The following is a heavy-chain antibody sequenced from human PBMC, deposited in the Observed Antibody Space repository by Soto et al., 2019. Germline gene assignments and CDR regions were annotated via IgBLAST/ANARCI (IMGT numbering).Heavy chain of an antibody. Sequence: GGSLRLSCAASGFTFSSYWMHWVRQAPGKGLVWVSRINSDGSSTSYADSVKGRFTISRDNAKNTLYLQMNSLRAEDTAVYYCAREDGYSGYDNPSNWFDPWGQGTLVTVSS. CDR3: AREDGYSGYDNPSNWFDP. J-gene: IGHJ5*02. CDR1: GFTFSSYW. V-gene: IGHV3-74*01. CDR2: INSDGSST. D-gene: IGHD5-12*01.